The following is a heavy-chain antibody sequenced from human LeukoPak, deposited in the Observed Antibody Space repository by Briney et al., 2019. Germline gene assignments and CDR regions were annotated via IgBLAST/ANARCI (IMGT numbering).Heavy chain of an antibody. CDR2: IYPGDSDT. V-gene: IGHV5-51*01. CDR3: ARVVWFGAEFRPLDY. Sequence: GESLEISCKGSGYSFTSYWIGWVRQMPGKGLEWMGIIYPGDSDTIYSPSFEGQVTISADQSISTAYLQWSSLKASDTAMYYCARVVWFGAEFRPLDYWGQGTLVTVPS. CDR1: GYSFTSYW. J-gene: IGHJ4*02. D-gene: IGHD3-10*01.